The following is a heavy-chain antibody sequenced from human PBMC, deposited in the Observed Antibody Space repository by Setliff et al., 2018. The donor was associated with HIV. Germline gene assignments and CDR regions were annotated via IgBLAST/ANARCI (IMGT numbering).Heavy chain of an antibody. CDR1: GYTFTDHY. V-gene: IGHV1-18*04. D-gene: IGHD2-21*02. Sequence: ASVKVSCKASGYTFTDHYLHWVRQAPGQALEWMGWISAYNGNTNYAQKLQGRVTMTTDTSTSTAYMELRSLRSDDTAVYYCARVGSVVVVTAIDYWGQGTLVTVSS. CDR3: ARVGSVVVVTAIDY. J-gene: IGHJ4*02. CDR2: ISAYNGNT.